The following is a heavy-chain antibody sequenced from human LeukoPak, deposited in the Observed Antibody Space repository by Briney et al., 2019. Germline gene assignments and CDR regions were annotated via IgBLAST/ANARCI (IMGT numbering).Heavy chain of an antibody. V-gene: IGHV3-11*01. D-gene: IGHD3-10*01. CDR2: ISNSGHHI. Sequence: GGSLRLSCAASGFSFSDFYMNWIRQAPGKGLEWVSYISNSGHHIYYADSVKGRFTISRDNVKKSLYLQMNSLRVEDTAVYYCARGSSSYYGLDVWGQGTTVTVSS. J-gene: IGHJ6*02. CDR1: GFSFSDFY. CDR3: ARGSSSYYGLDV.